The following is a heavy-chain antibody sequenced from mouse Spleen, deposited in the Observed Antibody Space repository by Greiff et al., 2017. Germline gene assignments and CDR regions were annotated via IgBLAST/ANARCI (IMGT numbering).Heavy chain of an antibody. J-gene: IGHJ4*01. CDR3: ARWEGYYYGSSYGYAMDY. Sequence: QVQLQQPGAELVKPGASVKMSCKASGYTFTSYWVTWVKQRPGQGLEWIGDIYPGSGSTNYNEKFKSKATLTVDTSSSTAYMQLSSLTSEDSAVYYCARWEGYYYGSSYGYAMDYWGQGTSVTVSS. V-gene: IGHV1-55*01. CDR1: GYTFTSYW. D-gene: IGHD1-1*01. CDR2: IYPGSGST.